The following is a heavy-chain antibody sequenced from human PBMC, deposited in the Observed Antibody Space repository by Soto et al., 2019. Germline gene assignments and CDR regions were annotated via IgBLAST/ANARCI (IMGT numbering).Heavy chain of an antibody. Sequence: QVQLVQSGAGVKKPGSSVKVACKASGYSSNSYYMHGWGQAPGQGPGWMGVINPSGASTSYAQKFQGRVTMTRDTSTSTVYMELSSLRSEDTALYYCASDYNAYQRQHVFDIWGQGTLVTVSS. D-gene: IGHD3-10*01. J-gene: IGHJ3*02. CDR2: INPSGAST. CDR1: GYSSNSYY. CDR3: ASDYNAYQRQHVFDI. V-gene: IGHV1-46*02.